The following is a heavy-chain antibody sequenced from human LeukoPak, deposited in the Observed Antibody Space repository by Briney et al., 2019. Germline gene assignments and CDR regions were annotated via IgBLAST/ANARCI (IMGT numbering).Heavy chain of an antibody. Sequence: PGGSLRLSCTASGFTFSDYAMSWVRQAPGKGLEWVGFIRSEAYGGTTEYAASVKGRFTISRDDSKSIAYLQMNSLKTEDTAVYYCTRDRVSSGYYYDSSGTWGQGTMVTVSS. D-gene: IGHD3-22*01. J-gene: IGHJ3*01. CDR1: GFTFSDYA. CDR3: TRDRVSSGYYYDSSGT. V-gene: IGHV3-49*04. CDR2: IRSEAYGGTT.